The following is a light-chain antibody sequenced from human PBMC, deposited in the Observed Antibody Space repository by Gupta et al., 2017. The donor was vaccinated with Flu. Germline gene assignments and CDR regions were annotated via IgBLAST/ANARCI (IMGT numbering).Light chain of an antibody. CDR1: QSISSW. Sequence: DIQMTQSPSTLSASVGDRVTITCRASQSISSWLAWYQQKPGKAPKILIQKASNLESGVPSRFNGSGSGTEFTLTISSLQPDDFAAYYCQQDCNSPLTFGGGTKVEIE. V-gene: IGKV1-5*03. J-gene: IGKJ4*01. CDR2: KAS. CDR3: QQDCNSPLT.